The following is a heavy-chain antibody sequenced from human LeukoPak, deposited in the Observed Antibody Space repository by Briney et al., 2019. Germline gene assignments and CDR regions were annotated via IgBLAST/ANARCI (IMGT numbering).Heavy chain of an antibody. CDR2: INHSGST. D-gene: IGHD6-19*01. J-gene: IGHJ4*02. CDR3: ARANLAVAGSDHFDY. CDR1: GGSFSGYY. V-gene: IGHV4-34*01. Sequence: SETLSLTCAAYGGSFSGYYWSWIRQPPGKGLEWIGEINHSGSTNYNPSLKSRVTISVDTSKNQFSLKLSSVTAADTAVYYCARANLAVAGSDHFDYWGQGTLVTVSS.